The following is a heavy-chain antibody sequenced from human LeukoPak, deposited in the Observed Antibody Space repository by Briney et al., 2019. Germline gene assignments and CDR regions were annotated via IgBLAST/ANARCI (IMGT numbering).Heavy chain of an antibody. CDR3: ATTGELLPPSYYYYGMDV. J-gene: IGHJ6*02. CDR2: TYYRSKWYY. D-gene: IGHD1-26*01. CDR1: GDSVSSNSAA. Sequence: SQTLSLTCVISGDSVSSNSAAWNWIRQSPSRGLEWLGRTYYRSKWYYHYAVSMKSRITVNPDTSKNQFSLQLNSVTPEDTAVYYCATTGELLPPSYYYYGMDVWGQGTTVTVSS. V-gene: IGHV6-1*01.